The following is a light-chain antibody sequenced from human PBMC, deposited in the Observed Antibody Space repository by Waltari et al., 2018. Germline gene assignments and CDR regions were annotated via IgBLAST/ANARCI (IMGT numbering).Light chain of an antibody. J-gene: IGLJ1*01. V-gene: IGLV3-21*04. Sequence: YVPSQPPSVSVAPGQTAIIPCGGITLGGLSVHWSQQKAGQAPVIVMFYDSDRPSAIPDRFSCSNSGNTATLTITRSEAEDEADYFCQVWDSSSGPPYVFGPGTTVTVL. CDR1: TLGGLS. CDR2: YDS. CDR3: QVWDSSSGPPYV.